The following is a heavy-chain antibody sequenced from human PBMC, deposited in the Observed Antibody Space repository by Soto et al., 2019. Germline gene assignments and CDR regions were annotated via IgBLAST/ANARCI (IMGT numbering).Heavy chain of an antibody. CDR2: ISAYNGNT. J-gene: IGHJ4*02. V-gene: IGHV1-18*01. CDR3: ARGLRGVVVPAAPEPFDY. D-gene: IGHD2-2*01. CDR1: GYTFTSYG. Sequence: ASVKVSCKASGYTFTSYGISWVRQAPGQGLEWMGWISAYNGNTNYAQKLQGRVTMTTDTSTSTAYMELRSLRSDDTAVYYCARGLRGVVVPAAPEPFDYWGQGTLVTVSS.